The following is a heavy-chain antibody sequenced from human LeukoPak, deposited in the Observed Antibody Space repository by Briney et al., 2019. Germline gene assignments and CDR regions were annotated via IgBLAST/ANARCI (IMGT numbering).Heavy chain of an antibody. D-gene: IGHD6-6*01. CDR1: GGTFSSYA. CDR3: ARDRYPVYSSSSSYYYMDV. Sequence: SVKVSCKASGGTFSSYAISWVRQAPGQGLEWMGGIIPIFGTANYAKKFQGRVTITTDESTSTAYMELSSLRSEDTAVYYCARDRYPVYSSSSSYYYMDVWGKGTTVTVSS. CDR2: IIPIFGTA. V-gene: IGHV1-69*05. J-gene: IGHJ6*03.